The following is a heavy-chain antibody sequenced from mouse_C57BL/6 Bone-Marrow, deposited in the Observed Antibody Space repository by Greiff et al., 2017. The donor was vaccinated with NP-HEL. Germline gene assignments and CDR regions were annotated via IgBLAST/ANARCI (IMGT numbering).Heavy chain of an antibody. Sequence: EVQVVESGGDLVKPGGSLKLSCAASGFTFSSYGMSWVRQTPDKRLEWVATISSGGSYTYYPDSVKGRFTISRDNAKNTLYLQMSSLKSEDTAMYYCANHYYGHWYFDVWGTGTTVTVSS. V-gene: IGHV5-6*01. CDR2: ISSGGSYT. CDR1: GFTFSSYG. CDR3: ANHYYGHWYFDV. D-gene: IGHD1-1*01. J-gene: IGHJ1*03.